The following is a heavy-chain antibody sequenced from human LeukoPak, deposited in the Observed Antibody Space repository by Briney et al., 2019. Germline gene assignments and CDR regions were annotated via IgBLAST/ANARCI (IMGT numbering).Heavy chain of an antibody. D-gene: IGHD1-14*01. CDR3: AREGHRLDNPLDDALDI. CDR1: GGTFSSYA. Sequence: SVKVSCKASGGTFSSYAISWVRQAPGQGLEWMGGIIPIFGTANYAQRFQGRVTITTDESTSTAYMELSSLRSEDTAVYYCAREGHRLDNPLDDALDIWGQGTMVTVSS. V-gene: IGHV1-69*05. CDR2: IIPIFGTA. J-gene: IGHJ3*02.